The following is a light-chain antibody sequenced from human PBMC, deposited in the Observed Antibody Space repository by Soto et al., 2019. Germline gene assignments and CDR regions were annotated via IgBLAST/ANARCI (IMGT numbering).Light chain of an antibody. Sequence: DLQMTQSPSSLSASVGDRVTITCRASQGISNHVAWYQQKPGKVPKLLIYGASTLQSGVPSRFSGSGSGTDFTLIISSLQPEDFATYYCQKYNGAPRTFGQGTKVDIK. CDR3: QKYNGAPRT. V-gene: IGKV1-27*01. J-gene: IGKJ1*01. CDR1: QGISNH. CDR2: GAS.